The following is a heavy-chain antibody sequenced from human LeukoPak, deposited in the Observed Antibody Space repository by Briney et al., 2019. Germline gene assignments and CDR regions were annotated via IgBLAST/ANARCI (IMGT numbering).Heavy chain of an antibody. CDR1: GFTFSDYA. J-gene: IGHJ4*02. Sequence: HPGGSLRLSCAASGFTFSDYAMTWVRLAPGKGLEWVSSIDNNDDNTYYADSVKGRFTISRDNSENTLSLQMSSLRAEDTAIYYCAKRRRAEAGPEDYWGQGTLVTVSS. CDR2: IDNNDDNT. D-gene: IGHD6-19*01. CDR3: AKRRRAEAGPEDY. V-gene: IGHV3-23*01.